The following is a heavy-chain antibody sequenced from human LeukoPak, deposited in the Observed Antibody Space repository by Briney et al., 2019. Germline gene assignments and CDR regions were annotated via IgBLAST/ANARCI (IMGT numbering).Heavy chain of an antibody. Sequence: ASVKVSCKASGYTFTSYYMHWVRQAPGQGLEWMGIINGNGGSIRYAQKFQGRVTMTVDMSTSTVYMELNSLRSVDTAVYYCARDALYSYSPPGDYWGQGTLVTVSP. CDR3: ARDALYSYSPPGDY. J-gene: IGHJ4*02. CDR1: GYTFTSYY. D-gene: IGHD1-26*01. CDR2: INGNGGSI. V-gene: IGHV1-46*01.